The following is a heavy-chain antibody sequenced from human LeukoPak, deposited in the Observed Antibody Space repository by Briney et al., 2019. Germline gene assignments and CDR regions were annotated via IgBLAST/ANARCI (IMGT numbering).Heavy chain of an antibody. CDR1: GGSISSGGYS. Sequence: SSETLSLTCAVSGGSISSGGYSWSWIRQPPGKGLEWIGYIYHSGSTYYNPSLKSRVTISVDRSKNQFSLKLSSVTAAGTAVYYCASRNDFSIDYWGQGTLVTVSS. CDR3: ASRNDFSIDY. J-gene: IGHJ4*02. V-gene: IGHV4-30-2*01. D-gene: IGHD3-3*01. CDR2: IYHSGST.